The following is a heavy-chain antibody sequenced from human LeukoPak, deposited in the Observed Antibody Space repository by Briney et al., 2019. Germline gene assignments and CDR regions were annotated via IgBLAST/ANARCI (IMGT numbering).Heavy chain of an antibody. Sequence: GGSLRLSCAASGFTFTTYGMSWVRQAPGKGLEWVSVISGSGDAAYYADSVKGRFTISRDNSKSTLHLQMNSLKVEDTAVYYCAKGYGGSHFDYWGQGALVAVSS. CDR2: ISGSGDAA. D-gene: IGHD4-23*01. J-gene: IGHJ4*02. V-gene: IGHV3-23*01. CDR1: GFTFTTYG. CDR3: AKGYGGSHFDY.